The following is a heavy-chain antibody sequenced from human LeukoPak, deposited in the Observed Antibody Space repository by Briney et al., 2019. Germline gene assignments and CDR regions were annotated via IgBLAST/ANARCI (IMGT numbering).Heavy chain of an antibody. CDR3: ARYREGYYFDY. V-gene: IGHV1-69*13. CDR2: IIPIFGTA. Sequence: SVKVSCKASGGTFSSYAISWVRQAPGQGLEWMGGIIPIFGTANYAQKFQGRVTITADESTSTAYMELSSLRSEDTAVYYCARYREGYYFDYWGQGTLVTVPS. CDR1: GGTFSSYA. J-gene: IGHJ4*02.